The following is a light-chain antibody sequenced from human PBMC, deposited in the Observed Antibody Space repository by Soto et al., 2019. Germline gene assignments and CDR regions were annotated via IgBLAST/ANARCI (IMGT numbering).Light chain of an antibody. Sequence: QPVLTQPPSASGTPWQRVTISCSGSSSNIGSNTVNWYQQLPGTAPKLLIYSNNQRPSGVPDRFSGSKSGTSASLAISGLQSEDEADYYCAAWDDSLNGPVFGTGTKVTVL. V-gene: IGLV1-44*01. CDR1: SSNIGSNT. CDR2: SNN. CDR3: AAWDDSLNGPV. J-gene: IGLJ1*01.